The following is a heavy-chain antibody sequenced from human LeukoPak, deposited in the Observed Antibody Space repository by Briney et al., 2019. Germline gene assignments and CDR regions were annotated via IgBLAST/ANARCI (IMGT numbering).Heavy chain of an antibody. CDR3: ARDRSYSRYYGINYYYYYYMDV. V-gene: IGHV3-48*03. CDR2: ISSSGSTI. CDR1: GFTFSSYE. Sequence: PGGSLRLSCAASGFTFSSYEMNWVRQAPGKGLEWVSYISSSGSTIYYADSVKGRLTISRDNAKNSLYLQMNSLRAEDTAVYYCARDRSYSRYYGINYYYYYYMDVWGKGTTVTISS. J-gene: IGHJ6*03. D-gene: IGHD3-10*01.